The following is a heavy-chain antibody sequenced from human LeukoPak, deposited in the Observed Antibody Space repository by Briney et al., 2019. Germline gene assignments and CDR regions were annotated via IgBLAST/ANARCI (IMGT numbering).Heavy chain of an antibody. CDR2: VSKSGTTT. D-gene: IGHD6-6*01. V-gene: IGHV3-64D*06. Sequence: RTGGSLRLSCAASGFTFSAHSMHWVRQAPGKGLEYVSAVSKSGTTTYYADSVKGRFTISRDNSKNTVYLQMTSLRLEDTAVYFCLKKSTSSDDYWGRGSLVTVSS. J-gene: IGHJ4*02. CDR3: LKKSTSSDDY. CDR1: GFTFSAHS.